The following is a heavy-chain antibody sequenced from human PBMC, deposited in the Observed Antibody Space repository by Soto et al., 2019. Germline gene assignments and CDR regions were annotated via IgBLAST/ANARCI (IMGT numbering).Heavy chain of an antibody. CDR2: ISSSGSTI. CDR1: VFTFSDYY. V-gene: IGHV3-11*01. J-gene: IGHJ6*01. D-gene: IGHD5-12*01. Sequence: PGGSLRLSCASSVFTFSDYYMSWIRQAPGKGLDSLPQISSSGSTIYYADSVKGRFTISRDNAKNSLYLQMNSLRAEDTAVYYCARDRVAKDIVATTRWGGYYYGMDVWGQGTTVTVSS. CDR3: ARDRVAKDIVATTRWGGYYYGMDV.